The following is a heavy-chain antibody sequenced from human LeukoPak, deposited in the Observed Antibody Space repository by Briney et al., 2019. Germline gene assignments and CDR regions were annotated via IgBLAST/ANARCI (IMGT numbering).Heavy chain of an antibody. D-gene: IGHD6-19*01. J-gene: IGHJ4*02. CDR1: GFTFSSYW. Sequence: GGSLRLSCAASGFTFSSYWMNWVRQAPGKGLEWVANIKKDGSERYYVDSVKGRFTISRDNAKNSLYLQMDSLRAEDTAVYCCAGGSGWLIDYWGQGTLVTVSS. CDR2: IKKDGSER. V-gene: IGHV3-7*03. CDR3: AGGSGWLIDY.